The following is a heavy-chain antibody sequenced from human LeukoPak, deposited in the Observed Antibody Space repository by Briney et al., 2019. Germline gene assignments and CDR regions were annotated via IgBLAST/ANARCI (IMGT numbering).Heavy chain of an antibody. D-gene: IGHD6-13*01. CDR2: INSDGSST. Sequence: PGGSLRLSCAASGFTFSSYWMHWVRQTPGKGLVWVSRINSDGSSTSYADSVKGRFTISRDNAKNTLYLQMNSLRAEDTAVYYCARDSAAAGPDYWGQGTLVTVSS. V-gene: IGHV3-74*01. CDR1: GFTFSSYW. CDR3: ARDSAAAGPDY. J-gene: IGHJ4*02.